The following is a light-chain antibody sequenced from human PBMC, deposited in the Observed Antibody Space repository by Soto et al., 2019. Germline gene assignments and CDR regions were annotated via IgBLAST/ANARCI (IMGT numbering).Light chain of an antibody. V-gene: IGKV1-9*01. CDR2: TAS. CDR1: QGISSY. J-gene: IGKJ4*01. Sequence: IQLTQSPSSLSASVGDRVTITCRASQGISSYLAWYQQKPGKAPNLLIYTASTLQSGVPSRFSGSGSGTDFTLTISSLQPEDFATCYCKQYESYPRSFGGGTKVEVK. CDR3: KQYESYPRS.